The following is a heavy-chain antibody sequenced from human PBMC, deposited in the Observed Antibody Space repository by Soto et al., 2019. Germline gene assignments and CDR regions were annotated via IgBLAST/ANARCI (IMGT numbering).Heavy chain of an antibody. D-gene: IGHD2-2*01. J-gene: IGHJ5*02. Sequence: ASVKVSCKASGYTFTSYDINWVRQATGQGLEWMGWMNPNSGNTGYAQKFQGRVTMTRNTYIRTAYMELSSLRPEETAVYYCARALPTGGYCSSTSCYPVRWFDPWGQGTLVTVSS. CDR3: ARALPTGGYCSSTSCYPVRWFDP. V-gene: IGHV1-8*01. CDR2: MNPNSGNT. CDR1: GYTFTSYD.